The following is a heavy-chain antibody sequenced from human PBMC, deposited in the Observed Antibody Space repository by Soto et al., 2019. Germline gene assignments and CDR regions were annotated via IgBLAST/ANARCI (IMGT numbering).Heavy chain of an antibody. CDR3: ARLQGYSSGWLPD. J-gene: IGHJ4*02. CDR2: INPNSGGT. V-gene: IGHV1-2*04. CDR1: GYTFTGYY. Sequence: ASVKVSCKASGYTFTGYYMHWVRQAPGQGLEWMGWINPNSGGTNYAQKFQGWVTMTRDTSTSTAYLELSSLRSEDTAVYYCARLQGYSSGWLPDWGQGTLVTVSS. D-gene: IGHD6-19*01.